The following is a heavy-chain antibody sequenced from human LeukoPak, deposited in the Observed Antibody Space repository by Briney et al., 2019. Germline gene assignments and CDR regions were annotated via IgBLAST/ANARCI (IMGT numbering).Heavy chain of an antibody. J-gene: IGHJ6*03. D-gene: IGHD2-2*01. CDR2: IYDSGSA. V-gene: IGHV4-59*01. CDR1: GGSISTYY. Sequence: SETLSLTCTVSGGSISTYYWSWIRQSPGKGLEWIAYIYDSGSANYNPSLKSRVTISVDTSKNQFSLKLSSVTAADTAVYYCARAPPPRYCSSTSCEGYYYYMDVWGKGTTVTVSS. CDR3: ARAPPPRYCSSTSCEGYYYYMDV.